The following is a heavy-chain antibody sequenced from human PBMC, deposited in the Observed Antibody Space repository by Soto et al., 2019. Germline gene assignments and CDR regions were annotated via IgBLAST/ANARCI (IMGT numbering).Heavy chain of an antibody. CDR2: IIPIFGTA. CDR3: ARDNNRSGGSCYTLRAFDI. J-gene: IGHJ3*02. D-gene: IGHD2-15*01. Sequence: SVKVSCKASGGTFSSYAISWVRQAPGQGLEWMGGIIPIFGTANYAQKFQGRVTITADESTSTAYMELSSLRSEDTAVYYCARDNNRSGGSCYTLRAFDIWGQGTMVTVSS. CDR1: GGTFSSYA. V-gene: IGHV1-69*13.